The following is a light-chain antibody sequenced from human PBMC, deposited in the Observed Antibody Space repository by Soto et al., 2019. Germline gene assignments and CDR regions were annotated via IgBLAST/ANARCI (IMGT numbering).Light chain of an antibody. CDR3: QSYDSSLSGSVV. J-gene: IGLJ2*01. Sequence: QSVLTQPPSASGTPGQRVTISCSGSSSNIGSNYVYWYHQLPGTAPKLVIYRNNQRPSGVPDRISGSKSGTSASLAISGLRSEDEADYYCQSYDSSLSGSVVFGGGTKLTVL. CDR2: RNN. CDR1: SSNIGSNY. V-gene: IGLV1-47*01.